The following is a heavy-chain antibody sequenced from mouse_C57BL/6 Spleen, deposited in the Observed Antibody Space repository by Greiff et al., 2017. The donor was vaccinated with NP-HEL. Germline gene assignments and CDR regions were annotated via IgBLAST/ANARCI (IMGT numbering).Heavy chain of an antibody. CDR1: GYTFTDYN. J-gene: IGHJ2*01. Sequence: EVQLQQSGPELVKPGASVKIPCKASGYTFTDYNMDWVKQSHGKSLEWIGDINPNNGGTIYNQKFKGKATLTVDKSSSTAYMELRSLTSEDTAVYYCARRKSIYYGNYVDYWGQGTTLTVSS. D-gene: IGHD2-1*01. CDR3: ARRKSIYYGNYVDY. CDR2: INPNNGGT. V-gene: IGHV1-18*01.